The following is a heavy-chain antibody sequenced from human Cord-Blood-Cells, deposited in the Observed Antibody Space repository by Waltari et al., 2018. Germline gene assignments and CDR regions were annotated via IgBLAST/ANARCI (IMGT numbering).Heavy chain of an antibody. V-gene: IGHV4-59*11. D-gene: IGHD3-10*01. Sequence: QVQLQESGPGLVKPSETLSLTCTVSGGSISSHYWSWIRQPPGKGLEWIGYIYYSGSTTYNHSLKSRVTISVDTSKNQFSLKLSSVTAADTAVYYCARDRGSGSYDYWGQGTLVTVSS. J-gene: IGHJ4*02. CDR3: ARDRGSGSYDY. CDR1: GGSISSHY. CDR2: IYYSGST.